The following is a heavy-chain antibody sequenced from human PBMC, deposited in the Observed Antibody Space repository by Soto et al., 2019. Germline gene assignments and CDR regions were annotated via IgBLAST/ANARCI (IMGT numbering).Heavy chain of an antibody. J-gene: IGHJ4*02. V-gene: IGHV4-59*01. Sequence: QVQLQESGPGLVKPSETLSLTCTVSGGSISSYYWSWIRQPPGKGLEWIGYIYYSGSTNYNPSLKSRVTISVDTSKNQFSLKRSSVTAADTAVYYCARVSVDSSGYYYEDWGQGTLVTVSS. CDR3: ARVSVDSSGYYYED. CDR2: IYYSGST. D-gene: IGHD3-22*01. CDR1: GGSISSYY.